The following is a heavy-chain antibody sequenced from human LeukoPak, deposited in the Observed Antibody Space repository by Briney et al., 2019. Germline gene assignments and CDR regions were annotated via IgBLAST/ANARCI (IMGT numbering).Heavy chain of an antibody. CDR3: AGAPLRGYSGYPSSY. CDR2: IYYSGST. CDR1: GVSISSYY. Sequence: KPSETLSLTCTVSGVSISSYYWSWIRQPPGKGLEWIGYIYYSGSTNYNPSLKSRVTISVDTSKNQFSLKLSSVTAADTAVYYCAGAPLRGYSGYPSSYWGQGTLVTVSS. V-gene: IGHV4-59*01. J-gene: IGHJ4*02. D-gene: IGHD5-12*01.